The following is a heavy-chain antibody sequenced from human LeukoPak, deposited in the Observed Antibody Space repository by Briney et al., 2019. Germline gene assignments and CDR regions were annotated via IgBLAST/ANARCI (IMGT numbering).Heavy chain of an antibody. CDR2: INPSGGST. CDR1: GYTFTGYY. V-gene: IGHV1-46*01. Sequence: ASVKVSCKASGYTFTGYYMHWVRQAPGQGLEWMGIINPSGGSTSYAQKFQGRVTMTRDTSISTAYMELSSLRSDDTAVYYCARARYSTRWQSDFDYWGQGTLVTVSS. J-gene: IGHJ4*02. D-gene: IGHD2-2*01. CDR3: ARARYSTRWQSDFDY.